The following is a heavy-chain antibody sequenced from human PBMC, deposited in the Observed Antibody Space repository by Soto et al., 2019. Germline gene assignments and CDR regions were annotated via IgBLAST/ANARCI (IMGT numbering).Heavy chain of an antibody. V-gene: IGHV1-3*01. J-gene: IGHJ4*02. D-gene: IGHD3-3*01. Sequence: ASVKVSCKASGYTFTNDAFHWVRQAPGQRLEWMGWINAGNGDTKYSRKFQGRVTISRDTSASTTYMELTSLGSEDTAVYFCARDPSPDFWRGYYFDYWGQGTLVTVSS. CDR2: INAGNGDT. CDR3: ARDPSPDFWRGYYFDY. CDR1: GYTFTNDA.